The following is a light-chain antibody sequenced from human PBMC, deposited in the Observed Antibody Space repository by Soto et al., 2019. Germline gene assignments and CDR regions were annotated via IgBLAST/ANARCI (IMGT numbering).Light chain of an antibody. CDR2: KAS. V-gene: IGKV1-5*03. CDR1: QSVGTW. Sequence: DIQMTQSPSTLSASVGDRVTITCRASQSVGTWLAWYQLKPGKAPNVLIYKASSLQSGVPSRFSGSGSGTEFTLTISSLQPDDFATYFCHQYDNYSPFGGGTRVEIK. J-gene: IGKJ4*01. CDR3: HQYDNYSP.